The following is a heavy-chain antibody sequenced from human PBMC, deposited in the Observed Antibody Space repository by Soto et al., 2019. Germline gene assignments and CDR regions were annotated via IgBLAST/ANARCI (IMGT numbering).Heavy chain of an antibody. J-gene: IGHJ5*02. CDR1: GGSISSGDYY. CDR2: IYYSGST. Sequence: PSETLSLTCTVSGGSISSGDYYWSWIRQPPGKGLEWIGYIYYSGSTYYNPSLKSRVTMSVDTSKNQFSLKLNSVTAADTAVYYCAGKDSSGYLNWFDPWGQGTLVTVSS. CDR3: AGKDSSGYLNWFDP. V-gene: IGHV4-30-4*01. D-gene: IGHD3-22*01.